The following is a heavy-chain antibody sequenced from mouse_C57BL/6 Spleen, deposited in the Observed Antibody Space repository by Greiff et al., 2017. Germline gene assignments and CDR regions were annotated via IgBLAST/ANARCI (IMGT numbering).Heavy chain of an antibody. V-gene: IGHV1-76*01. CDR2: INPGSGYT. CDR3: SRGGCVSSYWLAY. D-gene: IGHD1-1*01. J-gene: IGHJ3*01. CDR1: GYTFTSYC. Sequence: VQLVEPGAELVKPGASVKLSCKASGYTFTSYCMPWVQQRPGQGLEWIAKINPGSGYTYYNEKFKGRDTLTADKPSSTAYLQLSSLKSEDSAVDFCSRGGCVSSYWLAYWGQGTLVTVSA.